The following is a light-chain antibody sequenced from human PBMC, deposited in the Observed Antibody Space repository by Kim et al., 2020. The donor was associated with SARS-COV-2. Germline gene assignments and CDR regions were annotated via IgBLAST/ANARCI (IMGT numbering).Light chain of an antibody. V-gene: IGLV3-21*04. CDR3: QVWDSSSDHVI. CDR2: YDS. Sequence: SYELTQPPSVSVAPGKTARITCGGNNIGSKSVHWYQQKPGQAPVLVIYYDSDRPSGIPERFSGSNSGNTATLTISRVEAGDEADYSCQVWDSSSDHVIFGGWTQLTVL. CDR1: NIGSKS. J-gene: IGLJ2*01.